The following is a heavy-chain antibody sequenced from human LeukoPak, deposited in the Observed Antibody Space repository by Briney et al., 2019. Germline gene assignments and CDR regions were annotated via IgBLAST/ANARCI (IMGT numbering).Heavy chain of an antibody. D-gene: IGHD3-3*01. CDR3: ANVANDFWSGYSARGAFDV. Sequence: SETLSLTCTVSGGSISSYYWSWIRQPPGKGLGWIGYIYYSGTTYYNPSLKSRLTISLDTSKNQFSLKLTSVTAADTAVFYCANVANDFWSGYSARGAFDVWGQGTMVTVSS. J-gene: IGHJ3*01. CDR2: IYYSGTT. V-gene: IGHV4-59*04. CDR1: GGSISSYY.